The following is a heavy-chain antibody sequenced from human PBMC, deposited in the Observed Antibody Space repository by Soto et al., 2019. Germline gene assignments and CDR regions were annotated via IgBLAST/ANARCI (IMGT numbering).Heavy chain of an antibody. CDR1: GGSISSYY. CDR3: ARDSSRIFYYGSGYAFDI. V-gene: IGHV4-59*01. J-gene: IGHJ3*02. Sequence: SETLSLTCTVSGGSISSYYWSWIRQPPGKGLEWIGYIYYSGSTNYNPSLKSRVTISVDTSKNQFSLKLSSVTAADTAVYYCARDSSRIFYYGSGYAFDIWGQGTMVTVS. D-gene: IGHD3-10*01. CDR2: IYYSGST.